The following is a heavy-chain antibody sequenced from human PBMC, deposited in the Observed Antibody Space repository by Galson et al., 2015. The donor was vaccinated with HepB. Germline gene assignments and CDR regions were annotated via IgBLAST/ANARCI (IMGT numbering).Heavy chain of an antibody. J-gene: IGHJ4*02. V-gene: IGHV3-48*01. D-gene: IGHD3-10*01. CDR1: GFTFSSYS. Sequence: SLRLSCAASGFTFSSYSMNWVRRAPGKGLEWVSYISSSSSTIYYADSVKGRFTISRDNAKNSLYLQMNSLRAEDTAVYYCARGGYPAPGSPNDRGGDYWGQGTLVTVSS. CDR3: ARGGYPAPGSPNDRGGDY. CDR2: ISSSSSTI.